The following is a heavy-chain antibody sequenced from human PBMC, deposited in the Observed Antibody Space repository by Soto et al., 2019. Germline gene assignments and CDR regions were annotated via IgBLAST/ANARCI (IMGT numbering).Heavy chain of an antibody. CDR2: IIPIFGTA. CDR1: GGTFSSYA. CDR3: ARVFGQQLAPGWFDP. V-gene: IGHV1-69*13. J-gene: IGHJ5*02. Sequence: GASVKVSCKASGGTFSSYAISWVRQAPGQGLEWMGGIIPIFGTANYAQKFQGRVTITADESTSTAYMELSSLRSEDTAVYYCARVFGQQLAPGWFDPWGQGTLVTVSS. D-gene: IGHD6-13*01.